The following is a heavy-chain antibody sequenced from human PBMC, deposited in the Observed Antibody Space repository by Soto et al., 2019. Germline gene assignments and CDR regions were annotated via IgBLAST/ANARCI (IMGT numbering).Heavy chain of an antibody. CDR2: IRRKAYGGTT. CDR3: TRDQVEDYGAPWDAFDI. D-gene: IGHD4-17*01. V-gene: IGHV3-49*03. CDR1: GFTFGDYV. Sequence: GGSLRLSCTASGFTFGDYVMSWFRQAPGKGLEWVGFIRRKAYGGTTEYAASVKGRFTISRDDSKSIAYLQMNSLKTEDTAVYYCTRDQVEDYGAPWDAFDIWGQGTMVTVSS. J-gene: IGHJ3*02.